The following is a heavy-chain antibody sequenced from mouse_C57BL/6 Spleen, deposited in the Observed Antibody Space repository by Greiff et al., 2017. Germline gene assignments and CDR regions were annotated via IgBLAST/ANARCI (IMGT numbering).Heavy chain of an antibody. CDR3: AMPNYGSSPWYFDV. CDR2: IHPSDSDT. D-gene: IGHD1-1*01. CDR1: GYTFTSYW. Sequence: VKLQQPGAELVKPGASVKVSCKASGYTFTSYWMHWVKQRPGQGLEWIGRIHPSDSDTNYNQKFKGKATLTVDKSSSTAYMQLSSLTSEDSAVYYCAMPNYGSSPWYFDVWGTGTTVTVSS. V-gene: IGHV1-74*01. J-gene: IGHJ1*03.